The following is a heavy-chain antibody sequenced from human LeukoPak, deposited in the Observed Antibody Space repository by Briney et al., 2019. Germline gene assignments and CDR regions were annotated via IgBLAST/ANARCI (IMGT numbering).Heavy chain of an antibody. Sequence: ASVKVSCKVSGYTLTELSMHWVRQAPGKGLEWMGGFDPEDGETIYAQEFQGRVTMTEDTSTDTAYMEPSSLRSEDTAVYYCATVGIDDYGDYPKYGMDVWGQGTTVTVSS. CDR2: FDPEDGET. CDR1: GYTLTELS. V-gene: IGHV1-24*01. D-gene: IGHD4-17*01. J-gene: IGHJ6*02. CDR3: ATVGIDDYGDYPKYGMDV.